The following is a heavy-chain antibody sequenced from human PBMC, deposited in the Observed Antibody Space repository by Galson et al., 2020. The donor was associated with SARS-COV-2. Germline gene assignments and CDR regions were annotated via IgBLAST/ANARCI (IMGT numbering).Heavy chain of an antibody. V-gene: IGHV4-39*07. CDR2: IYYSGST. Sequence: SETLSLTCTVSGGSISSSSYYWGWIRQPPGKGLEWIGSIYYSGSTYYNPSLKSRVTISVDTSKNQFSLKLSSVTAADTAVYYCARAYYYDSSGFDYWGQGTLVTVSS. J-gene: IGHJ4*02. CDR1: GGSISSSSYY. CDR3: ARAYYYDSSGFDY. D-gene: IGHD3-22*01.